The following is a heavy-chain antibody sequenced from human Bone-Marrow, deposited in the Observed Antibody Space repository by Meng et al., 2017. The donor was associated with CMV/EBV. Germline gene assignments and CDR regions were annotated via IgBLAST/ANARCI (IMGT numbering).Heavy chain of an antibody. CDR2: IANSGSTI. J-gene: IGHJ3*02. V-gene: IGHV3-11*01. D-gene: IGHD2-15*01. CDR3: ARDQDRGYCNGDRCYRSRASDI. Sequence: GESLKISCAASGFTFSDYYMSWIRQAPGKGLEWISYIANSGSTIYYADSVKGRFTISRDNAKNSLYLQMNSLRAEDTAVYYCARDQDRGYCNGDRCYRSRASDIWGQGTMVTGSS. CDR1: GFTFSDYY.